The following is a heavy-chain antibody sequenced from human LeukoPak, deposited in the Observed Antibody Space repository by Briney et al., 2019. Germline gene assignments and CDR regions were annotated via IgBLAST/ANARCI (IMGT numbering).Heavy chain of an antibody. D-gene: IGHD4-11*01. J-gene: IGHJ4*02. Sequence: GGSLRLSCSASGFTFSTYGMHWVRQGPGKGLEQVAAISTNGGSTYYADSVKGRFTISRDNSKNSLYLQMNSLRAEDTAVYYCARGEVDSNVDYWGQGTLVTVSS. CDR2: ISTNGGST. CDR1: GFTFSTYG. CDR3: ARGEVDSNVDY. V-gene: IGHV3-64*04.